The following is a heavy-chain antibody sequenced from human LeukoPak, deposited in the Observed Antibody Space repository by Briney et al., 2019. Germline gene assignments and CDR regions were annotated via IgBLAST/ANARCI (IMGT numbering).Heavy chain of an antibody. D-gene: IGHD4-17*01. J-gene: IGHJ4*02. Sequence: PSETLSLTCTVSGGSISSYYWSWIRQPPGKGLEWIGEINHSGSTNYNPSLKSRVTISVDTSKNQFSLKLSSVTAADTAVYYCARRAAGDYMYYFDYWGQGTLVTVSS. CDR1: GGSISSYY. CDR2: INHSGST. CDR3: ARRAAGDYMYYFDY. V-gene: IGHV4-34*01.